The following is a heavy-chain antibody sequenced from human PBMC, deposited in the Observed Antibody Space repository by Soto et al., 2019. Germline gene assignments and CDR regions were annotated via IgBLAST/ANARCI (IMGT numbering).Heavy chain of an antibody. CDR1: GGSISSYY. CDR3: GRRTNYGDYSFDY. D-gene: IGHD4-17*01. Sequence: SETLSLTCTVSGGSISSYYWSWIRQPPGKGLEWIGYIYYSGSTNYNPSLKSRVTISVDTSKNQFSLKLNSVTAADTAVYYCGRRTNYGDYSFDYWGQGTLVTVSS. V-gene: IGHV4-59*08. CDR2: IYYSGST. J-gene: IGHJ4*02.